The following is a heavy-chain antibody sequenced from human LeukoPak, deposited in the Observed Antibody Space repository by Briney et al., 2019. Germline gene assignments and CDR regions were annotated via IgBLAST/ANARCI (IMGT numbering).Heavy chain of an antibody. V-gene: IGHV3-64*01. CDR1: GFTFSSFS. CDR3: ARVGTSGTFDV. D-gene: IGHD3-10*01. CDR2: INDDGGDT. Sequence: GGSLRLSCVASGFTFSSFSMHWVRQAPGVGLEYVSAINDDGGDTYYANSVKDRFAISRDNSRNTLYLQMGSLRPEDMAVYYCARVGTSGTFDVWGQGTLVTVSS. J-gene: IGHJ3*01.